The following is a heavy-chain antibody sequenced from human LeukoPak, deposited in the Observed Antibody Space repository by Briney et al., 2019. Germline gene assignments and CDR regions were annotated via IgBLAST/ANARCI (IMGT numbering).Heavy chain of an antibody. V-gene: IGHV3-48*01. Sequence: GGSLRLSCTASGFTFSDYSMNWVRQAPGKGLEWVSYISSSSSSISYADSVKGRFTISRDNARNSLYLQVNSLTVEDTAVYYCARDWGYSGYDLGHFDSWGQGTLVTVSS. CDR2: ISSSSSSI. J-gene: IGHJ4*02. CDR3: ARDWGYSGYDLGHFDS. CDR1: GFTFSDYS. D-gene: IGHD5-12*01.